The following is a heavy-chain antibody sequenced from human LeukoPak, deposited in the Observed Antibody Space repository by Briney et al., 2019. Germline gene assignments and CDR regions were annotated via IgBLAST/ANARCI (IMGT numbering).Heavy chain of an antibody. V-gene: IGHV1-3*01. CDR1: GYTFTSYA. CDR2: INAGNGNT. Sequence: ASVKVSCKASGYTFTSYAMHWVRQAPGQRLEWMGWINAGNGNTKYSQKFQGRVTITRDTSVSTAYMELRSLRSDDTAVYYCARSPFDYWGQGTLVTVSS. CDR3: ARSPFDY. J-gene: IGHJ4*02.